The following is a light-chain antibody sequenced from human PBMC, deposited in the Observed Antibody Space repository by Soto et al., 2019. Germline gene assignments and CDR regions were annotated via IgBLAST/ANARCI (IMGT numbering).Light chain of an antibody. CDR1: QTVSIF. CDR3: QQSYTAPLS. Sequence: DIHMTQSPPTLSASVGDRVSITCRASQTVSIFVTWYQQKSGQAPKVLIYSASTLQTGVPPRFTGSGDGTDFTLTINDLQPDDFAIYYCQQSYTAPLSFGQGTRLEIK. J-gene: IGKJ5*01. V-gene: IGKV1-39*01. CDR2: SAS.